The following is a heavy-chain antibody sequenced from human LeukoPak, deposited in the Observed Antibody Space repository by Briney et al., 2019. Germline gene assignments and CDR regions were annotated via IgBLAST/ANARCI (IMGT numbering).Heavy chain of an antibody. CDR3: ARALLRYDSSSRSLHRHFDL. V-gene: IGHV4-59*01. Sequence: SETLSLTCTVSGDSISSYYWSWIRQPPGKGLEWIGYIYGSESTNYNPSLKSRVTISVDTSKNQFSLQLTSVTAADTAVYYCARALLRYDSSSRSLHRHFDLWGRGTLVTVSS. CDR1: GDSISSYY. CDR2: IYGSEST. J-gene: IGHJ2*01. D-gene: IGHD3-22*01.